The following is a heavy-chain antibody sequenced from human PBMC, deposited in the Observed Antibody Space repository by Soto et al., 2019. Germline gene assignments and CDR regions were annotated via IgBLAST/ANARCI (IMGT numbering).Heavy chain of an antibody. CDR1: GGSFSGYY. CDR2: INHSGST. CDR3: ARGYGRSFDY. Sequence: QVQLQQWGAGLLKPSETLSLTCAVYGGSFSGYYWSWIRQPPGKGLEWIGEINHSGSTNYNPFLKSRVTISVDTSKNQFSLKLSSVTAADTAVYYCARGYGRSFDYWGQGTLVTVSS. J-gene: IGHJ4*02. V-gene: IGHV4-34*01. D-gene: IGHD3-10*01.